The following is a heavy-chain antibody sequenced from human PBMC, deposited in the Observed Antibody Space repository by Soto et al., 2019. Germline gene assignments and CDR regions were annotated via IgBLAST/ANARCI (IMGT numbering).Heavy chain of an antibody. D-gene: IGHD3-3*01. CDR1: GFTFSSYA. V-gene: IGHV3-23*01. CDR2: ISGSGGST. J-gene: IGHJ4*02. CDR3: AKDYPYYDFWSGYYPPFEY. Sequence: GGSLRLSCAGSGFTFSSYAMSWVRQAPGKGLEWVSAISGSGGSTYYADSVKGRFTISRDNSKNTLYLQMNSLRAEDTAVYYCAKDYPYYDFWSGYYPPFEYWGQGTLVTVSS.